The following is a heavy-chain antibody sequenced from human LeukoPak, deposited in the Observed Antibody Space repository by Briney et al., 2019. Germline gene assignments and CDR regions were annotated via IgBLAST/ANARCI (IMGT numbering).Heavy chain of an antibody. V-gene: IGHV4-34*01. CDR2: INHSGST. J-gene: IGHJ5*02. Sequence: SETLSLTCAVYGGSFSGYYWSWIRQPPGKGLEWIGEINHSGSTNYNQSLKSRVTISVDTSKNQFSLKLSSVTAADTAVYYCARGMRSTMVRGVIYWFDPWGQGTLVTVSS. CDR1: GGSFSGYY. CDR3: ARGMRSTMVRGVIYWFDP. D-gene: IGHD3-10*01.